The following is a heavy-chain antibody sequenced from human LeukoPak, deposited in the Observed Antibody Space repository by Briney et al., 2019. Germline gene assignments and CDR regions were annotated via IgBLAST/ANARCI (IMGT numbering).Heavy chain of an antibody. Sequence: PGGSLRLSCAASGFTLSRYGMSWVRQAPGKGLEWVSAISGSSGSTYYADSVKGRFTISRDNSKNTLYLQMNSLRAEDTAVYYCAKTYSSSRAHYYYYYYMDVWGKGTTVTISS. V-gene: IGHV3-23*01. CDR3: AKTYSSSRAHYYYYYYMDV. CDR1: GFTLSRYG. CDR2: ISGSSGST. D-gene: IGHD6-13*01. J-gene: IGHJ6*03.